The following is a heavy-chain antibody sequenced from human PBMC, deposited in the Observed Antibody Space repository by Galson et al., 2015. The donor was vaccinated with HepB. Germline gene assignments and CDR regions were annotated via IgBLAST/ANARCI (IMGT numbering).Heavy chain of an antibody. CDR3: ALEEVGDYNLRGAFDP. J-gene: IGHJ5*02. Sequence: PALVKPTQTLTLTCTFSGFSLSTSAMCVSWIRQPPGKALEWLARIDWDDDTYYNTSLKTRLTISKDTSKNQVVLTMTNMDPVDTATYYCALEEVGDYNLRGAFDPWGQGTLVTVSS. CDR1: GFSLSTSAMC. CDR2: IDWDDDT. D-gene: IGHD4-17*01. V-gene: IGHV2-70*11.